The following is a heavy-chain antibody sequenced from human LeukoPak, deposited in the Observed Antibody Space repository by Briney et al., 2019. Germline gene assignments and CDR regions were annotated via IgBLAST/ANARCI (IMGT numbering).Heavy chain of an antibody. CDR1: GGSFSGYY. CDR2: INHSGST. J-gene: IGHJ5*02. D-gene: IGHD3-10*01. Sequence: SETLSLTCAVYGGSFSGYYWSWIRQPPGKGLEWIGEINHSGSTNYNPSLKSRVTISVDTSKNQFSLKLSSVTAADTAAYYCARGPLTYYYGSGSYVTYNWFDPWGQGTLVTVSS. CDR3: ARGPLTYYYGSGSYVTYNWFDP. V-gene: IGHV4-34*01.